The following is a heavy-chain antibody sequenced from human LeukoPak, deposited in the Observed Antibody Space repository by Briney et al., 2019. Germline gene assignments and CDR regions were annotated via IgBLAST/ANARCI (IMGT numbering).Heavy chain of an antibody. CDR2: IYYSGST. CDR3: ARQSGGLLWFGRFDP. D-gene: IGHD3-10*01. V-gene: IGHV4-39*01. Sequence: SETLSLTCTVSGGSISSSSYYWGWIRQPPGKGLEWIGSIYYSGSTYYNPSLKSRVTISVDTSKNQFSLKLSSVTAADTAVYYCARQSGGLLWFGRFDPWGQGTLVTVSS. J-gene: IGHJ5*02. CDR1: GGSISSSSYY.